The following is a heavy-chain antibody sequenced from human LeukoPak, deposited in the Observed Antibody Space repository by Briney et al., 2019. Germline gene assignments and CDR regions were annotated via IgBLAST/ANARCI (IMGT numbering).Heavy chain of an antibody. V-gene: IGHV4-59*01. CDR3: ASAVAGTPNFAY. Sequence: PSETLSLTCTVSGGSISSYYWSWIRQPPGKGLEWIGYIYYSGSTNYNPSLTSRVTISVDTSKNQFSLKLSSVTAADTAVYYCASAVAGTPNFAYWGQGTLVTVSS. J-gene: IGHJ4*02. D-gene: IGHD6-19*01. CDR1: GGSISSYY. CDR2: IYYSGST.